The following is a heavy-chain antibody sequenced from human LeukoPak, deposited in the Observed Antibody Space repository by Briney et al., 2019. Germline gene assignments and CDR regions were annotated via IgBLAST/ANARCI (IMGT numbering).Heavy chain of an antibody. CDR3: ARDSYDSSGYYNWFDP. J-gene: IGHJ5*02. CDR1: GFTFSSYG. Sequence: GRSLRLSCAASGFTFSSYGMHWVRQAPGKGLEWVAVIWYDGSNKYYADSVKGRFTISRDNSKNTLYLQMSSLRAEDTAVYYCARDSYDSSGYYNWFDPWGQGTLVTVSS. V-gene: IGHV3-33*01. D-gene: IGHD3-22*01. CDR2: IWYDGSNK.